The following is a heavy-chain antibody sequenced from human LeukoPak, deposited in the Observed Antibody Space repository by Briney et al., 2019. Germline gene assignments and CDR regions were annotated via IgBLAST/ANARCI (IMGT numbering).Heavy chain of an antibody. Sequence: PGGSLRLSCAASGFTFSSYGMHWVRQAPGKGLEWVAVISYDRSNKYYADSVKGRFTISRDNSKNTLYLQMNSLRAEDTAVYYCAKDHPYDSSGYYQGYFDYWGQGTLVTVSS. V-gene: IGHV3-30*18. D-gene: IGHD3-22*01. CDR3: AKDHPYDSSGYYQGYFDY. J-gene: IGHJ4*02. CDR1: GFTFSSYG. CDR2: ISYDRSNK.